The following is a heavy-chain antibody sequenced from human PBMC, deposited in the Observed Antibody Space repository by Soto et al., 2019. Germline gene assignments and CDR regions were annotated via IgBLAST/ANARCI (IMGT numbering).Heavy chain of an antibody. CDR1: GDSISTRNYY. V-gene: IGHV4-39*01. CDR3: ARPSLPGASAWYDP. D-gene: IGHD1-1*01. CDR2: IFYSGST. J-gene: IGHJ5*02. Sequence: SETLSLTCSVSGDSISTRNYYWDWIRQPPGKGLEWIGSIFYSGSTYFSPSLKSRVTISIDTSKNQFSLKLTSVTAADTAVHYCARPSLPGASAWYDPWGQGTLVTVSS.